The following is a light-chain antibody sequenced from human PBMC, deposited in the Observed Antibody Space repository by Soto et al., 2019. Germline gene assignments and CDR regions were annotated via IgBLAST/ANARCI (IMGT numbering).Light chain of an antibody. CDR2: GVS. CDR1: QFISSF. J-gene: IGKJ1*01. V-gene: IGKV1-5*01. Sequence: IQLSLSPAKLSTSFGDSVHITSGARQFISSFLGWYQQKPGKVPKLLIFGVSILASGVPARFSGSGSGTEFTLTISSLQPEDFATYSCQQYCISWSFGQGTKVDIK. CDR3: QQYCISWS.